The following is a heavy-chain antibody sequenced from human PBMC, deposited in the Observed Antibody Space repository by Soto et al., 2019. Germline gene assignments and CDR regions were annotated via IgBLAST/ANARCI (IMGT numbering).Heavy chain of an antibody. V-gene: IGHV1-8*02. CDR1: GGTFSSNA. D-gene: IGHD3-3*01. Sequence: ASVKVSCKASGGTFSSNAISWVRQATGQGLEWMGWLNPNTGDSGYAQKFQGRITVTSDTSINTVHMELSSLRSEDTAVYYCARRAETNGWNGFGANKYYFDFWGQGTLVTVSS. CDR2: LNPNTGDS. CDR3: ARRAETNGWNGFGANKYYFDF. J-gene: IGHJ4*02.